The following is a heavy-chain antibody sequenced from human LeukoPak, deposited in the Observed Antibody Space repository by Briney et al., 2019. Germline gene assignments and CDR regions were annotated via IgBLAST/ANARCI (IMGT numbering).Heavy chain of an antibody. V-gene: IGHV4-34*01. Sequence: SETLSLTCAVYGGSFSDYSWSWIRQPPGKGLEWIGEINHSGGTNNNPSLMSRVIMSVDTSKNQFSLKVSSVTAADTAVYYCARDSGVGKLEPELFDYWGQGTLVTVSS. D-gene: IGHD1-7*01. CDR1: GGSFSDYS. J-gene: IGHJ4*02. CDR3: ARDSGVGKLEPELFDY. CDR2: INHSGGT.